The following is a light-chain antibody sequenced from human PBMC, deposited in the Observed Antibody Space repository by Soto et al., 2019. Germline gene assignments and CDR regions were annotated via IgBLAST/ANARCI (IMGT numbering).Light chain of an antibody. J-gene: IGKJ4*01. CDR1: QGISSY. V-gene: IGKV1-8*01. CDR2: AAS. CDR3: QQLNSYPALG. Sequence: AIRMTQSPSSLSASTGDRVTITCRASQGISSYLAWYQQKPGKAPKLLIYAASTLQSGVPSRFSGSGSGTDFPLTISCLQSEDFANYYCQQLNSYPALGFGGGTKVEIK.